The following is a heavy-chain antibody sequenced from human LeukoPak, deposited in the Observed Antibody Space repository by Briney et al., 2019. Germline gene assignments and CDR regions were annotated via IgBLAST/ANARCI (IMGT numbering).Heavy chain of an antibody. CDR2: IYYSGST. V-gene: IGHV4-59*01. J-gene: IGHJ4*02. CDR1: GGSISSYY. Sequence: SETLSLTCTVSGGSISSYYWSWLRQPPGKGLEWIGYIYYSGSTNYNPSLKSRATISVDTSKNQFSLKLSSVTAADTAVYYCARELGTYFDYWGQGTLVTVSS. CDR3: ARELGTYFDY. D-gene: IGHD3/OR15-3a*01.